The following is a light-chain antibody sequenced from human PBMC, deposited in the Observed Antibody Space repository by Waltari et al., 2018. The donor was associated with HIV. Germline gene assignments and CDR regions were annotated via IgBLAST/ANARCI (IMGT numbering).Light chain of an antibody. CDR1: RSNSRAGSD. CDR3: QSYDSSLSASV. J-gene: IGLJ2*01. V-gene: IGLV1-40*01. Sequence: QSVLTPPPSVSGAPGQRVTISCTGSRSNSRAGSDVHWYQQLPGTAPKLLIYGNTNRPSGVPDRFSGSKSGTSASLAITGLQAEDEADYYCQSYDSSLSASVFGEGTKLTVL. CDR2: GNT.